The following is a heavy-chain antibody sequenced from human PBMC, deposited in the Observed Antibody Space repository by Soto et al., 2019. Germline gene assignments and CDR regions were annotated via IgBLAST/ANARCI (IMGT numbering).Heavy chain of an antibody. CDR2: IIPIFGTA. Sequence: SVKVSCKASGGTFSSYAISWVRQAPGQGLEWMGGIIPIFGTANYAQKFQGRVTITADESTSTAYMELSSLRSEDTAVYYCARAFYGSGSTYYYYYYGMDVWGQGTTVTVSS. CDR3: ARAFYGSGSTYYYYYYGMDV. J-gene: IGHJ6*02. CDR1: GGTFSSYA. V-gene: IGHV1-69*13. D-gene: IGHD3-10*01.